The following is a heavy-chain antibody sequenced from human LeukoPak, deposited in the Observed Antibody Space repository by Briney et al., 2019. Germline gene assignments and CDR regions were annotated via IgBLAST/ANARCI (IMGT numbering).Heavy chain of an antibody. CDR3: ARTRGRYCSGGSCYPYYFDY. V-gene: IGHV4-34*01. J-gene: IGHJ4*02. D-gene: IGHD2-15*01. CDR2: INHSGST. Sequence: SETLSLTCAVYGGSFGGYYWSWIRQPPGKGLEWIGEINHSGSTNYNPSLKSRVTISVDTSKNQFSLKLSSVTAADTAVYYCARTRGRYCSGGSCYPYYFDYWGQGTLVTVSS. CDR1: GGSFGGYY.